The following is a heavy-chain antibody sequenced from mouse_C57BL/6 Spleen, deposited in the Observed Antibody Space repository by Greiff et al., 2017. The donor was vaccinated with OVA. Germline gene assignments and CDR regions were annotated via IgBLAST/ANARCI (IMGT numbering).Heavy chain of an antibody. V-gene: IGHV1-61*01. Sequence: VQLQQSGAELVRPGSSVKLSCKASGYTFTSYWMDWVKQRPGQGLEWIGNIYPSDSETHYNQKFKDKATLTVDKSSSTAYMQLSSLTSEDSAVYYCARGTTGGTWFAYWGQGTLVTVSA. J-gene: IGHJ3*01. CDR3: ARGTTGGTWFAY. CDR2: IYPSDSET. CDR1: GYTFTSYW.